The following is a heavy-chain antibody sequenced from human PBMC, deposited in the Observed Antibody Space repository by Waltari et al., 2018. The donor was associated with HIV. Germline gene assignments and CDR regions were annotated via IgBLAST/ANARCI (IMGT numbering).Heavy chain of an antibody. CDR2: INSDGSST. D-gene: IGHD3-16*01. CDR3: ASLYNYVWGSPPPFDY. Sequence: EVQLVESGVALVQPGGSLRLSCAASGCTFSSYWMHWVRQAPGKGLVWVSRINSDGSSTNYADSVKGRFTISRDNAKNTVYLQMNSLRAEDTALYYCASLYNYVWGSPPPFDYWGQGTLVTVSS. CDR1: GCTFSSYW. J-gene: IGHJ4*02. V-gene: IGHV3-74*01.